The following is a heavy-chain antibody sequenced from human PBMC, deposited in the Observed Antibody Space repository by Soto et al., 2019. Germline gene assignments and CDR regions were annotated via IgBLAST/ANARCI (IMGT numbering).Heavy chain of an antibody. CDR1: GFTFNNFA. D-gene: IGHD4-4*01. J-gene: IGHJ4*02. CDR3: AKVQLPHSNYGGGYLLDF. V-gene: IGHV3-23*01. CDR2: VSSGGDNT. Sequence: EVQLLQSGGGLGQPGGSLTLSCAASGFTFNNFAMTWVRQAPGKGLEWVSSVSSGGDNTWYADSVKARFTISRDNRKYTLYRHINILSAADTAVYYCAKVQLPHSNYGGGYLLDFWGQRTLVTVSS.